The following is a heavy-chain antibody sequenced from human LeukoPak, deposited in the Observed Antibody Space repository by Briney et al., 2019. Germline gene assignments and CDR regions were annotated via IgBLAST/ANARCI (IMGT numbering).Heavy chain of an antibody. CDR2: ISYDGSNK. CDR3: AKDPFDY. V-gene: IGHV3-30*18. J-gene: IGHJ4*02. CDR1: GFTFSSYG. Sequence: GGSLRLSCAASGFTFSSYGMHWVRQAPGKGLEWVAVISYDGSNKYYADSVKGRFTISRDNSKNTLYLQMNSLRAEDTAMYYCAKDPFDYWGQGTLITVSS.